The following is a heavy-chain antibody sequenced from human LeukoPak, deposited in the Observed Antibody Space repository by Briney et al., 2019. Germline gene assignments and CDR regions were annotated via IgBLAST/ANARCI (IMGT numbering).Heavy chain of an antibody. D-gene: IGHD1-1*01. CDR3: AREDVETRTFDI. J-gene: IGHJ3*02. Sequence: SETLSLTCAVYGGSFSGYYWSWIRQPPGKGLEWIGEINHSGSTNYNPSLMSRVTISLDRSKNQLSLKLRSVTAADTAVYYCAREDVETRTFDIWGQGTRVTVSS. CDR1: GGSFSGYY. CDR2: INHSGST. V-gene: IGHV4-34*01.